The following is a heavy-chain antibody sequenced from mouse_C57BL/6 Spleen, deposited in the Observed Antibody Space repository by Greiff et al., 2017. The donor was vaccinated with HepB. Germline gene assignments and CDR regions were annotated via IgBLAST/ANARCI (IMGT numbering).Heavy chain of an antibody. D-gene: IGHD2-3*01. J-gene: IGHJ4*01. Sequence: VQLKQSGPELVKPGASVKISCKASGYSFTGYYMNWVKQSPEKSLEWIGEINPSTGGTTYNQKFKAKATLTVDKSSSTAYMQLKSLTSEDSAVYYCARLRDGFPYAMDYWGQGTSVTVSS. V-gene: IGHV1-42*01. CDR1: GYSFTGYY. CDR2: INPSTGGT. CDR3: ARLRDGFPYAMDY.